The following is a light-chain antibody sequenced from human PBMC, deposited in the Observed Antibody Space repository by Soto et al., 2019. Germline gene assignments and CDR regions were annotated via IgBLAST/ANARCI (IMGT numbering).Light chain of an antibody. CDR1: QGISNY. CDR3: QKYHSAPHT. Sequence: DVQMTQAPSSLSASVGDRVTITCRASQGISNYLAWYQQKPGKVPKLLIYAASILQSGVPSRFSGSGSGTAFTFTISSLQPADVATYYCQKYHSAPHTLGGGTKVEIK. J-gene: IGKJ4*01. V-gene: IGKV1-27*01. CDR2: AAS.